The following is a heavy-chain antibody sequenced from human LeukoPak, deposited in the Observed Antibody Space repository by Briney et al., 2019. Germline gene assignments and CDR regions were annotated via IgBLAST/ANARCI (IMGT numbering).Heavy chain of an antibody. D-gene: IGHD3-10*01. Sequence: GGSLRLSCAASGFTFSSYAMSWVRQAPGKGLEWVSAISGSGGSTYYADSVKGRFTISRDNSKNTLYLQMNSLRAEDTAVYYCAKGLIRGVIKTSDAFDIWGQGTMVTVSS. J-gene: IGHJ3*02. V-gene: IGHV3-23*01. CDR2: ISGSGGST. CDR3: AKGLIRGVIKTSDAFDI. CDR1: GFTFSSYA.